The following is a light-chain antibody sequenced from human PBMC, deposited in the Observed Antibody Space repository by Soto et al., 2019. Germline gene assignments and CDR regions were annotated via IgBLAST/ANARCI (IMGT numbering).Light chain of an antibody. J-gene: IGLJ2*01. V-gene: IGLV2-8*01. Sequence: SALTQPPSASGSLGQSVTISCTGTNSDVGGYNYVSWHQQHPGKAPKVMIYEVTKRPPGVPDRFSGSKSGNTASLTVSGLQAEDEADYYCSSFAGGGNPVLLGGGTKLTVL. CDR3: SSFAGGGNPVL. CDR2: EVT. CDR1: NSDVGGYNY.